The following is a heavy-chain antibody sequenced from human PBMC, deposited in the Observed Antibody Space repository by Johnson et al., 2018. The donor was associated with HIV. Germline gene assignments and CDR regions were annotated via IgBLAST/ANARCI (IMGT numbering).Heavy chain of an antibody. CDR1: GFTFDDYG. CDR2: TTWNGGNT. J-gene: IGHJ3*02. D-gene: IGHD2-15*01. CDR3: ATDIVVVLAVTGTGAAFDI. V-gene: IGHV3-20*04. Sequence: VQLVESGGGVVQPGRSLRLSCAASGFTFDDYGMSWVRQGPGKGLEWVSGTTWNGGNTGYVDSVKGRFTISRDNAKNSLYLQMNSLRAEDTAVYYCATDIVVVLAVTGTGAAFDIWGQGTMVTV.